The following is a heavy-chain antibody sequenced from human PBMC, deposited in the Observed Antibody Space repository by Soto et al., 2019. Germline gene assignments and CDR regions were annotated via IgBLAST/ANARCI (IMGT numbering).Heavy chain of an antibody. Sequence: QHGGSLRLSCAASGFTFSSYWMNWVRQAPGKGLEWVASIKEDGSEKYYVDSVKGRFTISRDNAKNSLYLQMNSLRAEDTAVYYCARDPKNYYGSGSYYHYYMDVWGKGTTVTVSS. D-gene: IGHD3-10*01. V-gene: IGHV3-7*01. CDR1: GFTFSSYW. CDR3: ARDPKNYYGSGSYYHYYMDV. CDR2: IKEDGSEK. J-gene: IGHJ6*03.